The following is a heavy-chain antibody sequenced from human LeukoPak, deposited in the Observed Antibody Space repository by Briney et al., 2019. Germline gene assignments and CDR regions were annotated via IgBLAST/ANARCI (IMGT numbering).Heavy chain of an antibody. Sequence: GSSVNVSYKASGYTFTSYYMHWVRQAPGQGLEWMGISNPSGCSTRYAQKFQGRVTMSRDTSTSTVYMELSSLRSEATAVYYCARALVGATDYYGMDVWGQGTTVTVSS. CDR1: GYTFTSYY. CDR3: ARALVGATDYYGMDV. V-gene: IGHV1-46*01. D-gene: IGHD1-26*01. J-gene: IGHJ6*02. CDR2: SNPSGCST.